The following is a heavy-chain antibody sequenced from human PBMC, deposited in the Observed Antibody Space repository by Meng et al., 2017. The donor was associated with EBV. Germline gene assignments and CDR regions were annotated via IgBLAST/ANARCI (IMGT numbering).Heavy chain of an antibody. CDR3: ARGRWLQPGSYFDY. V-gene: IGHV4-34*01. D-gene: IGHD5-24*01. CDR2: INHSGST. CDR1: GGSFSGYY. J-gene: IGHJ4*02. Sequence: QVQLQQWGAGLLKASETLSLTCAVYGGSFSGYYWSWIRQPPGKGLEWIGEINHSGSTNYNPSLKSRVTISVDTSKNQFSLKLSSVTAADTAVYYCARGRWLQPGSYFDYWGQGTLVTVSS.